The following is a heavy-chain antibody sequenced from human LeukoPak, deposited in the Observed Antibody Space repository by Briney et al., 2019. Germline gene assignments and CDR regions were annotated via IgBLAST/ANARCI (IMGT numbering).Heavy chain of an antibody. CDR2: ISSSSSYI. CDR3: ATDRTFGGVIVD. J-gene: IGHJ4*02. Sequence: GGSLRLSCAASGFTFSSYSMNWVRQAPGKGLEWVSSISSSSSYIYYADSVKGRFTISRDNAKNSLYLQMNSLRAEDTALYYCATDRTFGGVIVDWGQGTLVTVS. D-gene: IGHD3-16*02. V-gene: IGHV3-21*04. CDR1: GFTFSSYS.